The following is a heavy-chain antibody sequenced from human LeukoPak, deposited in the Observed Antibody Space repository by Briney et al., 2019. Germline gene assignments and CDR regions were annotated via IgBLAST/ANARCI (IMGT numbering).Heavy chain of an antibody. CDR1: GYTFTGYY. CDR2: INPNSGRT. CDR3: ARDGDAGAFDI. V-gene: IGHV1-2*02. D-gene: IGHD7-27*01. Sequence: ASEKVSCKASGYTFTGYYMHWVRQAPGQGLEWMGWINPNSGRTNYAQKFQGRVTMTRDTSISTAYMELSRLRSDDTAVYYCARDGDAGAFDIWGQGTMVTVSS. J-gene: IGHJ3*02.